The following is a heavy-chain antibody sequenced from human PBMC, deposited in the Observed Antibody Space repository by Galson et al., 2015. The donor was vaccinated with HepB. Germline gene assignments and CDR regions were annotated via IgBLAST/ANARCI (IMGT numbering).Heavy chain of an antibody. D-gene: IGHD4-23*01. Sequence: SGFSLSTSGMRVSWIRQPPGKALEWLARIDWDDDKFYSTSLKTRLTISKDTSKNQVVLTMTNMDPVDTATYYCARMGRVGGYGMDVWGQGTTVTVSS. CDR3: ARMGRVGGYGMDV. CDR2: IDWDDDK. CDR1: GFSLSTSGMR. V-gene: IGHV2-70*04. J-gene: IGHJ6*02.